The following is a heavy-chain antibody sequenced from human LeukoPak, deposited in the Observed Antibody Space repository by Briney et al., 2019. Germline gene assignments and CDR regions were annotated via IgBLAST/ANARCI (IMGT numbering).Heavy chain of an antibody. V-gene: IGHV4-39*01. CDR3: ARQDYDSSGYDDY. D-gene: IGHD3-22*01. Sequence: SETLSLTCTVSGGSISSSSYYWGWIRQPPGKGLEWIGSIYYNGSTYYNPSLKSRVTISVDTSKNQFSLKLSSVTAADTAVYYCARQDYDSSGYDDYWGQGTLVTVSS. J-gene: IGHJ4*02. CDR2: IYYNGST. CDR1: GGSISSSSYY.